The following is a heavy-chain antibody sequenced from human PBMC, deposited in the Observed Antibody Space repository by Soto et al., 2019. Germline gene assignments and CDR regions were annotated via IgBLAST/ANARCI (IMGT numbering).Heavy chain of an antibody. D-gene: IGHD6-19*01. J-gene: IGHJ1*01. V-gene: IGHV3-66*01. Sequence: EVQLVESGGGLVQPGGSLRLSCATSGFTVSSNYMSWVRQAPGKGLEWVSVIYSGGSTYYADSVKGRFTISRDNSKHTLYLQTNSLRAEDTAVYYCARDRIAVAGNPEYFQHWGQGTLVTVSS. CDR1: GFTVSSNY. CDR3: ARDRIAVAGNPEYFQH. CDR2: IYSGGST.